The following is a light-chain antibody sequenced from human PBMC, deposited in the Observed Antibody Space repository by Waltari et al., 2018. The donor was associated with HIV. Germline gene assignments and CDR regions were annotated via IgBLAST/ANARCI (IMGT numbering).Light chain of an antibody. CDR1: SGSIASTY. J-gene: IGLJ3*02. CDR3: QSYDSSNLVAWV. CDR2: EDH. Sequence: NFILTQPHSVSGSLGKTVTISCTRSSGSIASTYVQWYQQRPGSAPVAVIFEDHQRPSGVPDRFSASIDSSSNSASLTISGLQTEDEADYYCQSYDSSNLVAWVFGTGTKLTVL. V-gene: IGLV6-57*04.